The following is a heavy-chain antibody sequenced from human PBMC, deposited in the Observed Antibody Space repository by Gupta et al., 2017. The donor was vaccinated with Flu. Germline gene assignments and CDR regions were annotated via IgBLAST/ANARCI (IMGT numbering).Heavy chain of an antibody. D-gene: IGHD3-10*01. CDR2: VYYSGRT. CDR3: ARETVKAFDI. J-gene: IGHJ3*02. V-gene: IGHV4-59*01. Sequence: QVQLQESGPGLVKPSETLSLTCTVSGGHINTYYWSWIRQPPGKGLEWIGYVYYSGRTNYNPSLKSRVSMSVDTSKNQFSLTLTSLTAADTAVYYCARETVKAFDIWGQGTMVNVSS. CDR1: GGHINTYY.